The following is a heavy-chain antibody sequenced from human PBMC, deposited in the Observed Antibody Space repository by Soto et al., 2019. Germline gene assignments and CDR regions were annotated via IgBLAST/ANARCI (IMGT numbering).Heavy chain of an antibody. CDR2: IASFGGTT. D-gene: IGHD6-19*01. J-gene: IGHJ3*01. Sequence: EAQLLESGGGLVQPGGSLRLSCAASGFSLGSHDMSWVRQAPGKGLEWVAAIASFGGTTYYADSVKGRFTISRDNSKNTRDLRMNSLRADDTAVYYCAKDRFSSGYYAFDVWGQGTMVIVSS. V-gene: IGHV3-23*01. CDR3: AKDRFSSGYYAFDV. CDR1: GFSLGSHD.